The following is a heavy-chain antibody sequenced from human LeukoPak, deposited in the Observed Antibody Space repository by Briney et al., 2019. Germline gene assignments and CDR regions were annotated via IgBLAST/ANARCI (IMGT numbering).Heavy chain of an antibody. CDR3: TRAGFGRYGTDV. CDR2: VDSSSRTI. CDR1: GFTLSIYS. V-gene: IGHV3-48*01. D-gene: IGHD3-10*01. Sequence: GGSLRLSCVASGFTLSIYSMNWVRQAPGKGLEWVSYVDSSSRTIYYTDSAKGRFTISRDNAKNSLYLHMSSLRVEDTAVYYCTRAGFGRYGTDVWGQGTTVTVSS. J-gene: IGHJ6*02.